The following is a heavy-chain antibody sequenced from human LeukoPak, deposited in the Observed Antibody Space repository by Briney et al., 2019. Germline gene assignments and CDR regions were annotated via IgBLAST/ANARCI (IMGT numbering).Heavy chain of an antibody. J-gene: IGHJ4*02. CDR1: GFTFSSYA. CDR3: ARALAPFRGNDY. V-gene: IGHV3-23*01. Sequence: GGSLRLSCAASGFTFSSYAVSWVRQAPGKGLEWVSSVGGDGVNTFYADSVKGRFTISRDNSKSTVYLQMNSLRAEDTAIYYCARALAPFRGNDYWGQGTLVTVST. CDR2: VGGDGVNT. D-gene: IGHD3-16*01.